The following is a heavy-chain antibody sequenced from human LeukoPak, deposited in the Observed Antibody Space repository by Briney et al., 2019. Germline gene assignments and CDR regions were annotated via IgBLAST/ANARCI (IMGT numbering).Heavy chain of an antibody. V-gene: IGHV1-69*01. CDR1: GGTFSSYA. Sequence: GSSVKVSCKASGGTFSSYAISWVRQAPGQGLEWVGGIIPIFGTANYAQKFQGRVTITADESTSTAYMELSSLRSEDTAVYYCARSGGGATHFDYWGQGTLVTVSS. J-gene: IGHJ4*02. CDR3: ARSGGGATHFDY. D-gene: IGHD1-26*01. CDR2: IIPIFGTA.